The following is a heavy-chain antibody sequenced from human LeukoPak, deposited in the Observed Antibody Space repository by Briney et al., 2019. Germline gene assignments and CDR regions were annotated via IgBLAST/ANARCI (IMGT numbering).Heavy chain of an antibody. J-gene: IGHJ6*02. Sequence: SVKVSCKASGYTFTSYGISWVRQAPGQGLEWMGGIIPIFGTANYAQKFQGRVTITADESTSTAYMELSSLRSEDTAVYYCARGPTVVPNLPRDDYYYYGMDVWGQGTTVTVSS. CDR1: GYTFTSYG. CDR2: IIPIFGTA. V-gene: IGHV1-69*13. CDR3: ARGPTVVPNLPRDDYYYYGMDV. D-gene: IGHD4-23*01.